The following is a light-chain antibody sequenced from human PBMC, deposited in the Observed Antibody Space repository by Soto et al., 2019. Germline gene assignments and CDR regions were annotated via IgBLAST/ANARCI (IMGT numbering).Light chain of an antibody. CDR1: SSNIGTYT. Sequence: QSVLTQPPSASGTPGQRVTISCSGSSSNIGTYTVNWYQQLPGTAPKVLIYSNHQRPSGVPDRFSDSKSGTSASLAINGLQPEDEADYYCAAWDDSLNGWVFGGGTKLT. V-gene: IGLV1-44*01. J-gene: IGLJ3*02. CDR3: AAWDDSLNGWV. CDR2: SNH.